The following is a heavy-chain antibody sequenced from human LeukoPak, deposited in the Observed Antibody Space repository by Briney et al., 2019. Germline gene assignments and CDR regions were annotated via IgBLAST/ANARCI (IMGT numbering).Heavy chain of an antibody. CDR1: GFAFNMFA. D-gene: IGHD2-15*01. J-gene: IGHJ4*02. Sequence: GSLRLSCAGTGFAFNMFAIDWVRQAPGKGLEWVSGLSRGGSTTNYADYVKGRFTISRDKSQNSVFLQLNSLRPEDTAVYYCARQQRIRHCSEGVCTEGYYFDYWGQGTLVTVSS. CDR2: LSRGGSTT. CDR3: ARQQRIRHCSEGVCTEGYYFDY. V-gene: IGHV3-23*01.